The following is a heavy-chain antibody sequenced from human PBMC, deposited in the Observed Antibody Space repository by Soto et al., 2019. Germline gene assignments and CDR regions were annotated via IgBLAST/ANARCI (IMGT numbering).Heavy chain of an antibody. Sequence: SETLSLTCDVSGYSISGGFYWGWIRQPPGKGLEWIANIYHSGSAYYTPSLKTRVTTSVDTSKNQISLRLNSVTAADTAVYFCARVRIFDYWFEPWGQEIPVTV. D-gene: IGHD3-3*01. CDR3: ARVRIFDYWFEP. V-gene: IGHV4-38-2*01. CDR2: IYHSGSA. CDR1: GYSISGGFY. J-gene: IGHJ5*02.